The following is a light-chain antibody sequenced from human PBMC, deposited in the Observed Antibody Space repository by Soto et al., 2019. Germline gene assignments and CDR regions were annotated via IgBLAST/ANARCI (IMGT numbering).Light chain of an antibody. Sequence: EIVLTQSPGTLSLSPGERGTLFCRASQRVSSSSLVWYQQKPGQAPRLVIYGASSRATGIPDRFSGSGSGTDFTLTISSLQPEDFATYYCQQTFKTPLTFGGGTKLEIK. CDR2: GAS. CDR1: QRVSSSS. J-gene: IGKJ4*01. V-gene: IGKV3-20*01. CDR3: QQTFKTPLT.